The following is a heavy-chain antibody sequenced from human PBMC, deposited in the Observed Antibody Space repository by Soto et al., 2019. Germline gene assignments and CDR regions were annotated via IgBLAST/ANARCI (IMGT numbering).Heavy chain of an antibody. CDR3: ARDKGRSPLDY. V-gene: IGHV3-30-3*01. CDR2: ISYDGGDK. D-gene: IGHD2-15*01. Sequence: GGSLRLSCAASGFTFSSYTMHWVRQTPGKGLEWVADISYDGGDKYYADSVKGRFTISRDNAKNSLYLQMNSLRAEDTAVYYCARDKGRSPLDYWGQGTLVTVSS. J-gene: IGHJ4*02. CDR1: GFTFSSYT.